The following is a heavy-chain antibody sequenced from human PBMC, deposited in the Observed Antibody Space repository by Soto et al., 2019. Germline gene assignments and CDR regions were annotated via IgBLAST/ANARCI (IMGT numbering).Heavy chain of an antibody. J-gene: IGHJ4*02. CDR1: GGTFSSYA. CDR2: IIPIFGTA. D-gene: IGHD3-22*01. Sequence: GASVKVSCKASGGTFSSYAISWVRQAPGQGLEWMGGIIPIFGTANYAQKFQGRVTITADESTSTAYMELSSLRSEDTAVYYCARDTRHYYDSSGYNLDYWGQGTLVTVS. CDR3: ARDTRHYYDSSGYNLDY. V-gene: IGHV1-69*13.